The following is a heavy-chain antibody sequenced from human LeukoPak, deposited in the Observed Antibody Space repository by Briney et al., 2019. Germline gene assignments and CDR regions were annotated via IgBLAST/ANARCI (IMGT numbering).Heavy chain of an antibody. J-gene: IGHJ3*02. V-gene: IGHV4-31*01. D-gene: IGHD5-24*01. CDR1: GGSITSGDYH. Sequence: SETLSLTCTVSGGSITSGDYHWSWIRQYPGKGLEWIGYIYHSGSTYYNPSLKSQLTISVDTSKNQFSLKLNSLTAADTAVYYCAREARGMATNAHDTFDIWGQGTMVTVSS. CDR2: IYHSGST. CDR3: AREARGMATNAHDTFDI.